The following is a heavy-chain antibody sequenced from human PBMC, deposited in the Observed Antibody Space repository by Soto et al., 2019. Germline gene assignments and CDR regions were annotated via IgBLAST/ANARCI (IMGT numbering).Heavy chain of an antibody. CDR3: ARERAPQWLVPTYYYYGMDV. V-gene: IGHV3-48*02. CDR2: ISSSSSTI. CDR1: GFTFSSYS. D-gene: IGHD6-19*01. J-gene: IGHJ6*02. Sequence: GGSLRLSCAASGFTFSSYSMNWVRQAPGKGLEWVSYISSSSSTIYYADSVKGRFTISRDNAKNSLYLQMNSLRDEDTAVYYCARERAPQWLVPTYYYYGMDVWGQGTTVTVSS.